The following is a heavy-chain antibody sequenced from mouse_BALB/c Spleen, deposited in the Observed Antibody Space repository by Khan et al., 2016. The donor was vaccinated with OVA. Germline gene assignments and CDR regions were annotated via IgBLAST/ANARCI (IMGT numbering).Heavy chain of an antibody. Sequence: EVQLQESGPGLVKPSQSLSLTCTVTGYSITSYYAWNWIRQFPGNKLEWMCHITYSGSTSYIPSLKGRISFTRDTSKNQFFLQLNSMTTEDTATYYCAGWFAYWGLGTLVTVSA. CDR3: AGWFAY. CDR2: ITYSGST. CDR1: GYSITSYYA. V-gene: IGHV3-2*02. J-gene: IGHJ3*01.